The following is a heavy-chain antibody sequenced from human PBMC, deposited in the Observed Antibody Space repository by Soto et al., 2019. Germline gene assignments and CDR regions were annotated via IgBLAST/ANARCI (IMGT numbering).Heavy chain of an antibody. CDR2: ISGSGGST. D-gene: IGHD3-10*01. V-gene: IGHV3-23*01. Sequence: EVQLLESGGGLVQPGGSLRLSCAASGFTFSSYAMSWVRQAPGKGLEWVSAISGSGGSTYYADSVKGRFTISRDNSKNTLYLQMNSLRAEDTAVYYCAKEGWITMVRAVIPIDYWGQGTLVTVSS. CDR1: GFTFSSYA. CDR3: AKEGWITMVRAVIPIDY. J-gene: IGHJ4*02.